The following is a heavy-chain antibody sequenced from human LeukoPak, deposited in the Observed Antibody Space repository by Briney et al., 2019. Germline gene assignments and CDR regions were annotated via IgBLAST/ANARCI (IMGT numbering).Heavy chain of an antibody. CDR2: IYPGDSDA. CDR3: ARESETSRRFYAP. CDR1: GYTFSNYW. J-gene: IGHJ5*02. Sequence: GESLKISCTGSGYTFSNYWICWVRQMPGKGLEWMGIIYPGDSDATYSPSFRGQVTFSVDESRTTVYLEWTSLKASDTAMYFCARESETSRRFYAPWGQGTLVTVSS. D-gene: IGHD2-2*01. V-gene: IGHV5-51*01.